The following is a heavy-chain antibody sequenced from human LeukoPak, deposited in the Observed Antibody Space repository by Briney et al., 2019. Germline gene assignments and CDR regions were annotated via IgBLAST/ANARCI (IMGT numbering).Heavy chain of an antibody. J-gene: IGHJ4*02. D-gene: IGHD6-13*01. Sequence: PSETLSLTCTVYGGSFSGYYWSWIRQPPGKGLEWIGEINHSGSTNYNPSLKSRVTISVDTSKNQFSLKLSSVTAADTAVYYCASESAGGDYWGQGTLVTVSS. CDR1: GGSFSGYY. CDR2: INHSGST. V-gene: IGHV4-34*01. CDR3: ASESAGGDY.